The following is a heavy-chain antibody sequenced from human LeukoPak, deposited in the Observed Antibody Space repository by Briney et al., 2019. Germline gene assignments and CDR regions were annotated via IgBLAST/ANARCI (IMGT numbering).Heavy chain of an antibody. CDR1: GFTFSSYA. Sequence: GGSLRLSCAASGFTFSSYAMHWVRQAPGKGLEWVAVISYDGSNKYYADSVKGRFTISRDNSKNTLYLQMNSLRAEDTAVYYCAKDGDLYYYDSSGYATSRVGSAFDIWGQGTMVTVSS. D-gene: IGHD3-22*01. CDR3: AKDGDLYYYDSSGYATSRVGSAFDI. J-gene: IGHJ3*02. V-gene: IGHV3-30*04. CDR2: ISYDGSNK.